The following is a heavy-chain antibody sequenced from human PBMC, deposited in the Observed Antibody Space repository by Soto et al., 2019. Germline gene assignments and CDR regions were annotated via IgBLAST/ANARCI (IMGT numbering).Heavy chain of an antibody. CDR2: VNNDGTDT. J-gene: IGHJ6*02. D-gene: IGHD6-13*01. CDR1: GFTFSNYW. Sequence: EVQLVESGGGLVQPGGSLRLSCGASGFTFSNYWMYWVRQAPGKGLVWVSRVNNDGTDTTHADSVKGRFTISRDNAENTLYLQMNSLRAEDTAVYYCARGGLQHALDVWGQGSTVTVSS. V-gene: IGHV3-74*03. CDR3: ARGGLQHALDV.